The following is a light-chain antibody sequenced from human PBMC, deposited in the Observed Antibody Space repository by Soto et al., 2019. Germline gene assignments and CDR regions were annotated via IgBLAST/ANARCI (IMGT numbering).Light chain of an antibody. V-gene: IGKV3-20*01. J-gene: IGKJ1*01. Sequence: IVLTQSPGTLSFSPGERATLSCGASQSVTSNYLAWYQQKPGQAPRLLIFGASIRVTGIPDRFIGSGSGPDFTLTISRLEPEYFAVYLCQHYVKSLKKFGQGPKV. CDR2: GAS. CDR1: QSVTSNY. CDR3: QHYVKSLKK.